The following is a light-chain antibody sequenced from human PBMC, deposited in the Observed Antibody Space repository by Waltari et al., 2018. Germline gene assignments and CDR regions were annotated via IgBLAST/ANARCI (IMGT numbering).Light chain of an antibody. Sequence: EIVLTQSPATLSLSPGERATLPCRSSQSVGYYLAWYQQRPGQAPRLLIHDASIRASGIPGRFSGSGSGTDFTLSISSLEPEDFAVYYCQHRGNWTFGPGTKVDIE. CDR1: QSVGYY. J-gene: IGKJ3*01. CDR3: QHRGNWT. V-gene: IGKV3-11*01. CDR2: DAS.